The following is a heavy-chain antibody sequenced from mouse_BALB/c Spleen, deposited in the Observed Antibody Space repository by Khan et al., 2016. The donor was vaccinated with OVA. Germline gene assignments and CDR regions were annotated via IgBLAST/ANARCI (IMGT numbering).Heavy chain of an antibody. CDR1: GFTFSRYA. CDR2: ISSGGSYT. D-gene: IGHD2-3*01. Sequence: EVELVESGGGLVKPGGSLKLSCAASGFTFSRYAMSWVRQTPEKRLEWVATISSGGSYTYYPDSVKGRFTISRDNSKNTLYLQMSSLRSEETAMYYCARRGGIYDGPFDYWGQGTTLTVSS. CDR3: ARRGGIYDGPFDY. J-gene: IGHJ2*01. V-gene: IGHV5-9-3*01.